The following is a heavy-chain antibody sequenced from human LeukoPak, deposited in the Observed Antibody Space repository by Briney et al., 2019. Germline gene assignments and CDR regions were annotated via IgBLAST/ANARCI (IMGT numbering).Heavy chain of an antibody. D-gene: IGHD4-11*01. CDR1: SGSISSGGDY. CDR2: ICYSGST. J-gene: IGHJ4*02. V-gene: IGHV4-31*03. CDR3: ARGRTTFDY. Sequence: SQTLSLTCTVSSGSISSGGDYWSSIRQLPGKGLEWIGYICYSGSTYYNPSLKSRVTISVDTSKNQFSLKLSSVTAAGTAVYYCARGRTTFDYWGQGTPVTVSS.